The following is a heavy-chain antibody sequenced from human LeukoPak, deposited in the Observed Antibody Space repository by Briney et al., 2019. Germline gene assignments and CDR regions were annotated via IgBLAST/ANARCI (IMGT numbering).Heavy chain of an antibody. Sequence: PGRSLRLPCAASGFTFSSYAMHWVRQAPGKGLEWVAVISYDGSNKYYADSVKGRFTISRDNSKSTLYLQMNSLTAEDTAVYYCARGATTGYYPYWGQGTLVTVSS. V-gene: IGHV3-30*04. J-gene: IGHJ4*02. CDR1: GFTFSSYA. D-gene: IGHD3-9*01. CDR3: ARGATTGYYPY. CDR2: ISYDGSNK.